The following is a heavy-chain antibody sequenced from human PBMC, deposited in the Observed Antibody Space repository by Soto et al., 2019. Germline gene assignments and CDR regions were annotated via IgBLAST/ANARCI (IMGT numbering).Heavy chain of an antibody. CDR3: AKPDYGDPLLDPYYYMDV. CDR1: GFTFSSYA. V-gene: IGHV3-23*01. J-gene: IGHJ6*03. Sequence: GGSLRLSCAASGFTFSSYAMSWVRQAPGKGLEWVSAISGSGGSTYYADSVKGRFTISRDNSKNTLYLQMNSLRAEDTAVYYCAKPDYGDPLLDPYYYMDVWGKGTTVTVSS. D-gene: IGHD4-17*01. CDR2: ISGSGGST.